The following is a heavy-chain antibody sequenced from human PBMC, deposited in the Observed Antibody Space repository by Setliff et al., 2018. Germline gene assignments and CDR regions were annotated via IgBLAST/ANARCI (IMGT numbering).Heavy chain of an antibody. CDR1: GGSISSYY. J-gene: IGHJ4*02. Sequence: PSETLSLTCTVSGGSISSYYWSWIRQPAGEGLEWIGRIYSSGSTNHNPSLRSRVTMSVDTSKNHFSLNLTSVTAADTAVYYCARDTGDRAFDYWGQGTLVTVSS. D-gene: IGHD7-27*01. CDR3: ARDTGDRAFDY. CDR2: IYSSGST. V-gene: IGHV4-4*07.